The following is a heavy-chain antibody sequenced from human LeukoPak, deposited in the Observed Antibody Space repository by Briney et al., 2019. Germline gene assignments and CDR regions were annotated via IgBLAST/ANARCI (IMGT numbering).Heavy chain of an antibody. CDR3: ASMGPYYYDSSGYPTTDY. D-gene: IGHD3-22*01. CDR1: GCTFTSYY. CDR2: INPSGGST. J-gene: IGHJ4*02. V-gene: IGHV1-46*01. Sequence: VASVKVSCKASGCTFTSYYMHWVRQAPGQGLEWMGIINPSGGSTSYAQKFQGRVTMTRDTSTSTVYMELSSLRSEDTAVYYCASMGPYYYDSSGYPTTDYWGQGTLVTVSS.